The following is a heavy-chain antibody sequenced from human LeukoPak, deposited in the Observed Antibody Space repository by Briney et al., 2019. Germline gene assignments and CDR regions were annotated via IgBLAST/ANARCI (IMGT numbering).Heavy chain of an antibody. Sequence: GESLKISCKGSGYSFTTYWVAWVRQMPGKGLEWMGIIYPGDSDTRYSPSFQGQVTISADKSITTAYLQWSSLRASDTAMYYCARPANRGDAFDIWGQGTMVTVSS. D-gene: IGHD2/OR15-2a*01. V-gene: IGHV5-51*01. CDR3: ARPANRGDAFDI. CDR1: GYSFTTYW. J-gene: IGHJ3*02. CDR2: IYPGDSDT.